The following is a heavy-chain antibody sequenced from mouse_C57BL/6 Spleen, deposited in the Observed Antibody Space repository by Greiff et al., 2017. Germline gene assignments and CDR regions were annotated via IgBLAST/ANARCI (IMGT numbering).Heavy chain of an antibody. CDR3: ARHNEYDAGYYAMDY. J-gene: IGHJ4*01. CDR2: ISSGGSYT. CDR1: GFTFSSYG. V-gene: IGHV5-6*01. Sequence: EVQLVESGGDLVKPGGSLKLSCAASGFTFSSYGMSWVRQTPDKRLEWVATISSGGSYTYYPDSVKGRFTISRDNAKNTLYLQMSSLKSEDTAMYYCARHNEYDAGYYAMDYWGQGTSVTVSS. D-gene: IGHD2-4*01.